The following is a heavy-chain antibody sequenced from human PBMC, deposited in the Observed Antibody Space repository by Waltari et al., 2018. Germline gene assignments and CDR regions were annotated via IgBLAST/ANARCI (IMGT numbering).Heavy chain of an antibody. D-gene: IGHD2-2*01. J-gene: IGHJ4*02. CDR2: ISGSGGRT. CDR3: AKGGSTGTWGYYFDY. Sequence: EVQLLESGGGLVQPGGSLRLSCAASGFTFSSYAMSWVRQAPGKGLEWVSAISGSGGRTYYADSVKGLFTISRDKSKNTLYLQMNRLRAEDTAVYYCAKGGSTGTWGYYFDYWGQGTLVTVSS. V-gene: IGHV3-23*01. CDR1: GFTFSSYA.